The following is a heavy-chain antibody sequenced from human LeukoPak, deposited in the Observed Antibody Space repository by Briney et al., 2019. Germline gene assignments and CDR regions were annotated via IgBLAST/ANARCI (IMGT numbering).Heavy chain of an antibody. Sequence: ASVKVSCKASGYTFTGYYINWVRQAPGQGLEWMGWITPNSGGTNYAQKFQGRVTMTRNTSISTAYMELSSLRSEDTAVYYCRRGSGIVVAGWDWFDPWGQGTLVTVSS. D-gene: IGHD6-19*01. V-gene: IGHV1-2*02. CDR1: GYTFTGYY. CDR3: RRGSGIVVAGWDWFDP. CDR2: ITPNSGGT. J-gene: IGHJ5*02.